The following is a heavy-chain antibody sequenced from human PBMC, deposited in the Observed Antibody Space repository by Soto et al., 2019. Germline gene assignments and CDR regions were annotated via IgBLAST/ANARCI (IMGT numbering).Heavy chain of an antibody. J-gene: IGHJ4*02. CDR1: GYTFMSYP. CDR3: ARTEGVRRDGYNWEFDY. Sequence: ASVKVSCKASGYTFMSYPLHWVRQAPGQGLEWMGWISAYNGNTNYAQKLQGRVTMTTDTSTSTAYMELRSLRSEDTAVYYCARTEGVRRDGYNWEFDYWGQGTLVTVSS. V-gene: IGHV1-18*01. D-gene: IGHD5-12*01. CDR2: ISAYNGNT.